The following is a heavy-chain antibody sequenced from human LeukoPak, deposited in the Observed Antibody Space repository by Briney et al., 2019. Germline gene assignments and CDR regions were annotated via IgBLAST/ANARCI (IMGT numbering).Heavy chain of an antibody. CDR3: ARLICIAAAGIFWFDP. Sequence: AGGSLRLSCAASGFTFSSYWMSWFRQAPGKGLEWVANIKQDGSEKYYVDSVKGRFTISRDNAKNSLYLQMKSLRAEDTAVYYCARLICIAAAGIFWFDPWGQGTLVTVSS. D-gene: IGHD6-13*01. J-gene: IGHJ5*02. V-gene: IGHV3-7*01. CDR1: GFTFSSYW. CDR2: IKQDGSEK.